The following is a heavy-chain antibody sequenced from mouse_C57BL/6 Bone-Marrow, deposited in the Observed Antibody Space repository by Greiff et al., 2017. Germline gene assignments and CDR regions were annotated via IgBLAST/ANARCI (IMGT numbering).Heavy chain of an antibody. J-gene: IGHJ4*01. CDR3: AKRSMDY. CDR2: IWRGGST. Sequence: QVQLQESGPGLVQPSQSLSITCTVSGFSLTSYGVHWVRQSPGKGLEWLGVIWRGGSTDYNAAFMSRLNITKDNSKSQVFFKMNSLQADDTDIYYCAKRSMDYWGQGTSVTVSS. V-gene: IGHV2-5*01. CDR1: GFSLTSYG.